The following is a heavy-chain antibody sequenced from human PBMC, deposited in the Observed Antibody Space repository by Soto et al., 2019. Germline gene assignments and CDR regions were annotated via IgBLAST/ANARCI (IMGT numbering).Heavy chain of an antibody. V-gene: IGHV5-51*01. CDR3: ARTLGYCTNGVCYFDY. CDR2: IYPGDSDT. CDR1: GYSFTSYW. J-gene: IGHJ4*02. D-gene: IGHD2-8*01. Sequence: EVQLVQSGAEVKKPGESLKISCKGSGYSFTSYWIGWVRQMPGKGLEWMGIIYPGDSDTRYSPSFQGQVTISADKSISTAYLQWSSLKASDTAMYYCARTLGYCTNGVCYFDYWGQGTLVTVSS.